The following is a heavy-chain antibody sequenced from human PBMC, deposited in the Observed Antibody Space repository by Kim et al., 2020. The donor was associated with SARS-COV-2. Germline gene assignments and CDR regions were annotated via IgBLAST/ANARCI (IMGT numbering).Heavy chain of an antibody. J-gene: IGHJ4*02. V-gene: IGHV3-30*07. CDR3: ARDYYDTSGYSTYYFDY. Sequence: VKGRFSTSRDNSKNTLYLQMNSLRAEDTAVYYCARDYYDTSGYSTYYFDYWGQGTLVTVSS. D-gene: IGHD3-22*01.